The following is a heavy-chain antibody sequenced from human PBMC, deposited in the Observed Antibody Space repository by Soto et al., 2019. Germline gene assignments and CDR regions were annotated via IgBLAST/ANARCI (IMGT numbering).Heavy chain of an antibody. V-gene: IGHV3-53*01. CDR2: IYGGGST. D-gene: IGHD3-16*01. CDR1: GFIVSSNY. J-gene: IGHJ4*02. CDR3: ARLIYGNYFDY. Sequence: LGGSLRLSCAASGFIVSSNYMSWVRQAPGKGLEWVSIIYGGGSTYYADSVKGRFTISRDSFKNTLNLQMDSLRIDDTAVYYCARLIYGNYFDYWGQGTLVTVSS.